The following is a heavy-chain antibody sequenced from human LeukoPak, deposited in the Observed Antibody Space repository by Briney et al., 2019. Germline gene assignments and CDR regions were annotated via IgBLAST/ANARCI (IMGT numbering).Heavy chain of an antibody. J-gene: IGHJ4*02. CDR2: ISYDGSNK. CDR1: GFTFSSYA. D-gene: IGHD3-22*01. CDR3: ASDHAAAYYYDSSGYSIDY. Sequence: GGSLGLSCAASGFTFSSYAMHWVRQAPGKGLEWVAVISYDGSNKYYADSVKGRFTISRDNSKNTLYLQMNSLRAEDTAVYYCASDHAAAYYYDSSGYSIDYWGQGTLVTVSS. V-gene: IGHV3-30-3*01.